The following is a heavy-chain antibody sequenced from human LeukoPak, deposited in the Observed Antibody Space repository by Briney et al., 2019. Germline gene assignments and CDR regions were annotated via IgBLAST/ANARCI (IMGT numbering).Heavy chain of an antibody. CDR2: INPNSGGT. CDR1: GYTFTGYY. CDR3: ARRHCRGGSCYFDY. D-gene: IGHD2-15*01. J-gene: IGHJ4*02. Sequence: ASVKVSCKASGYTFTGYYMHWVRQAPGQGLEWMGWINPNSGGTNYAQKFQGRVTMTRDTSISTAYMELSRLRSDDTAVYYCARRHCRGGSCYFDYWGQGTLVTVSS. V-gene: IGHV1-2*02.